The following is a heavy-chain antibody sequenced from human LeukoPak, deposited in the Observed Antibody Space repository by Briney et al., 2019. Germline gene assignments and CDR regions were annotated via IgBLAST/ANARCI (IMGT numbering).Heavy chain of an antibody. D-gene: IGHD3-10*01. V-gene: IGHV3-23*01. CDR2: ISGTAENT. J-gene: IGHJ4*02. CDR3: ANQRGGF. Sequence: KGLEWVSAISGTAENTYYADSVKGRFSISRDNSRNTVHLQMNSLRPEDTAVYYCANQRGGFWGQGTLVTVSP.